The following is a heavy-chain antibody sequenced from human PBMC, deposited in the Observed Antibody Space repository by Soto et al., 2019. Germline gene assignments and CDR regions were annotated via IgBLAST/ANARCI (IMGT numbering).Heavy chain of an antibody. CDR3: ARDGIVGATTVRFFDY. CDR1: GFTFSSFA. Sequence: PEGSLRLSCAASGFTFSSFAMSWVRQAPGKGLEWVSAIDTSGDNTYYADSVKGRFTISRDNSKNTLYLQMNSLRAEDTAVYYCARDGIVGATTVRFFDYWGQGTLVTVSS. V-gene: IGHV3-23*01. D-gene: IGHD1-26*01. J-gene: IGHJ4*02. CDR2: IDTSGDNT.